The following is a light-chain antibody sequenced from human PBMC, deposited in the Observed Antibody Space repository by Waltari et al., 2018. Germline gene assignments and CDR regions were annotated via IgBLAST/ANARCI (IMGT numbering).Light chain of an antibody. CDR3: QCFDRDLNAVL. CDR2: RDD. J-gene: IGLJ2*01. V-gene: IGLV1-40*01. CDR1: SSNIGAGYD. Sequence: QSVLTQPPSVSGAPGQSVTIPCTGSSSNIGAGYDVHWYQQIPGSAPKVLIYRDDNRPSGVAGRFSGSKSGTSASLSVTGLHVEDDADYFCQCFDRDLNAVLFGGGTKLTVL.